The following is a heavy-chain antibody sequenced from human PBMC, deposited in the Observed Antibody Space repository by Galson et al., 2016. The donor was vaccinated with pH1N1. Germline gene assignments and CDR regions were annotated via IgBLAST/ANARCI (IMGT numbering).Heavy chain of an antibody. Sequence: SVKVSCKASGYTFTSFGITWVRQAPGQGLEWMGWINVHNGHTAYAQRLQGRVAMTPDTSTSTAYMELRRLRSNDTAVYFCARWAVMNAFDDWGQGTMVTVSS. D-gene: IGHD3-16*01. CDR1: GYTFTSFG. CDR3: ARWAVMNAFDD. V-gene: IGHV1-18*01. CDR2: INVHNGHT. J-gene: IGHJ3*01.